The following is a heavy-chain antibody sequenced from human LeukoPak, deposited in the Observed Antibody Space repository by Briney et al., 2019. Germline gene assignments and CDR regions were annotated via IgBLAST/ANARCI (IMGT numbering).Heavy chain of an antibody. CDR1: GDSISSGDYY. V-gene: IGHV4-61*02. D-gene: IGHD3-22*01. CDR3: ARGPYSYDSSGAFDI. CDR2: ISSSGST. J-gene: IGHJ3*02. Sequence: SQTLSLTCTVPGDSISSGDYYWSWIRQPAGKGLEWIGRISSSGSTNYNPSLKSRVTISVDTSKNQFSLKLSSVTAADTAVYFCARGPYSYDSSGAFDIWGQGTMVTVSS.